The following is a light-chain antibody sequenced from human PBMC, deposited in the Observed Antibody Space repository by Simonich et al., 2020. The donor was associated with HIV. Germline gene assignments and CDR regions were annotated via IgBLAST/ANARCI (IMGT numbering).Light chain of an antibody. CDR2: DVS. V-gene: IGLV2-11*01. Sequence: QSALTQPRSVSGSPAQSVTISCTGTSSDVGDYNYVSWSQQHPGKAPKLMIYDVSARPSGVPDCFSGSKSGNTASLTISGLQAEDEADYYCCSYAGTYTWVFGGGTRLTVL. J-gene: IGLJ3*02. CDR3: CSYAGTYTWV. CDR1: SSDVGDYNY.